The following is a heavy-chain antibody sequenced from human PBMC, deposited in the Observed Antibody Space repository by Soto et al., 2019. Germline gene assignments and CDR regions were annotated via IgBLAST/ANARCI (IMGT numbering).Heavy chain of an antibody. V-gene: IGHV4-39*01. D-gene: IGHD2-8*01. CDR3: ARHPPMARDYYHYGMDV. Sequence: QLQLQESGPGLVKPSETLSLTCTVSGGSISSSSYYWGWIRQSPGKGLEWIGSIYYSGSTYYNPSLKSRVTIPVDTSKNQFSLKLSSVTAADTTVYYCARHPPMARDYYHYGMDVWGQGTTVTVS. J-gene: IGHJ6*02. CDR1: GGSISSSSYY. CDR2: IYYSGST.